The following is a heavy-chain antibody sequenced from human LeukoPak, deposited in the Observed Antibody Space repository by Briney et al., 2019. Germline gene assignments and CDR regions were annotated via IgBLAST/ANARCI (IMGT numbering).Heavy chain of an antibody. CDR2: ISSSSSYI. V-gene: IGHV3-21*01. Sequence: GSLRLYCAASGFTFSSYSMNWVRQAPAKGLEWVSSISSSSSYIYYADSVKGRFTISRDNAKNSLYLQMNSLRAEDTAVYYCAVGGITIFGVVISSFDYWGQGTLVTVSS. CDR1: GFTFSSYS. J-gene: IGHJ4*02. D-gene: IGHD3-3*01. CDR3: AVGGITIFGVVISSFDY.